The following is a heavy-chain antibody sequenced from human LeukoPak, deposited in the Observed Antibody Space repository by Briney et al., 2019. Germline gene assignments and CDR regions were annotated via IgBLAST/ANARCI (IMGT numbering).Heavy chain of an antibody. CDR3: ARGHKQLNYYYYMDV. J-gene: IGHJ6*03. D-gene: IGHD6-6*01. CDR2: INPNSGGT. CDR1: GYTFTGYY. V-gene: IGHV1-2*02. Sequence: ASVKVSCKASGYTFTGYYMHWVRQAPGQGLEWMGWINPNSGGTYYAQKFQGRVTMTSDTSISTAYMELSRLRSDNTAVYYCARGHKQLNYYYYMDVWGKGTTVTVSS.